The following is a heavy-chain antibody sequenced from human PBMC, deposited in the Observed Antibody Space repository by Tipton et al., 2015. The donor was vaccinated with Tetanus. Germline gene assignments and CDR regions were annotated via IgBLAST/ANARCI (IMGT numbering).Heavy chain of an antibody. CDR3: ARDPHTIRTGNHRGFDY. V-gene: IGHV3-7*03. CDR2: IKQDGNEK. J-gene: IGHJ4*02. Sequence: SLRLSCAASQFTFSTYYMHWVRQSPGKGLEWVANIKQDGNEKYHVDSVKGRFTISRDNGKNLLYLEMNSLRVEDTAVYYCARDPHTIRTGNHRGFDYWGQGTLVTVSS. CDR1: QFTFSTYY. D-gene: IGHD3-10*01.